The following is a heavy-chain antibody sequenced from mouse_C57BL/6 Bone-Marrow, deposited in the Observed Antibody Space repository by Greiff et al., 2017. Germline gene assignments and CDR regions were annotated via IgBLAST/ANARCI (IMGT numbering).Heavy chain of an antibody. CDR2: ISSGGSYT. D-gene: IGHD1-1*01. Sequence: EVQLVESGGDLVKPGGSLKLSCAASGFTFSSYGMSWVRQTPDKRLEWVATISSGGSYTYSPDSVKGRFTISSDNAKTTLYLQMSSLKSEDTAMYYCERHPAVVNPEDGWGTGTTVTVSS. V-gene: IGHV5-6*01. CDR1: GFTFSSYG. CDR3: ERHPAVVNPEDG. J-gene: IGHJ1*03.